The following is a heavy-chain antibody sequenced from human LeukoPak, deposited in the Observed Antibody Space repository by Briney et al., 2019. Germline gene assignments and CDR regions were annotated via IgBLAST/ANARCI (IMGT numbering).Heavy chain of an antibody. J-gene: IGHJ6*02. V-gene: IGHV3-15*01. CDR2: IKSKTDGGTT. CDR3: TTLMGATWLLGVGVPYYYYGMDV. D-gene: IGHD1-26*01. Sequence: GGSLRLSCAASGFTFSNAWMSWVRQAPGKGLEWVGRIKSKTDGGTTDYAAPVKGRFTLSRDDSKNTLYLQMNSLKTEDTAVYYCTTLMGATWLLGVGVPYYYYGMDVWGPGTTVTVSS. CDR1: GFTFSNAW.